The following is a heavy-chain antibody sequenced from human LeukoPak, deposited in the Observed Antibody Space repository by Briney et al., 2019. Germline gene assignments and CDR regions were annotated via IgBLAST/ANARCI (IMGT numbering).Heavy chain of an antibody. CDR3: ARDEESVGATFNY. D-gene: IGHD1-26*01. V-gene: IGHV4-39*07. CDR1: GGSISSSSYY. Sequence: PSETLSLTCTVSGGSISSSSYYWGWIRQPPGKGLEWVGSIYHSGSTYYNPSLKSRVTISVDTSKNQFSLKLSSVTAADTAVYYCARDEESVGATFNYWGQGTLVTVSS. CDR2: IYHSGST. J-gene: IGHJ4*02.